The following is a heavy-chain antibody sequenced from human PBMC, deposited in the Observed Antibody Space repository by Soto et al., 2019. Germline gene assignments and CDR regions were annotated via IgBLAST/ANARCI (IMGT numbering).Heavy chain of an antibody. CDR1: GYPLTELS. V-gene: IGHV1-24*01. D-gene: IGHD6-19*01. CDR2: FDPEDGET. J-gene: IGHJ6*02. Sequence: GASVKCSFNVSGYPLTELSMHWVRQAPGKGLEWMGGFDPEDGETIYAQKFQGRVTMTEDTSTDTAYMELSSLRSEDTAVYYCATDKEKQWLRGYYYGMDVWGQGTTVTVSS. CDR3: ATDKEKQWLRGYYYGMDV.